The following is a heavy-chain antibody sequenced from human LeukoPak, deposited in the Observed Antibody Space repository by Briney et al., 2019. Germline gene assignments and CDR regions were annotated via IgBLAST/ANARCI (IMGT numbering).Heavy chain of an antibody. Sequence: GASVKVSCKASGYIFTNYGITWVRQAPGQGLEGMGWISAYNGNTNYAQKLQGRVTMTTDTSTSTAYMELRSLRSDDTAVYYCARDPEVGYDFWSGNGGYYFDYWGQGTLVTVSS. D-gene: IGHD3-3*01. CDR3: ARDPEVGYDFWSGNGGYYFDY. V-gene: IGHV1-18*04. CDR2: ISAYNGNT. J-gene: IGHJ4*02. CDR1: GYIFTNYG.